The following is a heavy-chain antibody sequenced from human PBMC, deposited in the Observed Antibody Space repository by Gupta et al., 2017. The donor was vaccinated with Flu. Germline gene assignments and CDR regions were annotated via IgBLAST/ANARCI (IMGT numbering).Heavy chain of an antibody. CDR2: IRSFFDGGTA. CDR1: GFQFSTAW. D-gene: IGHD2/OR15-2a*01. Sequence: EGQLVESGGGLVKPGGSLRLSCAASGFQFSTAWMSWVGQAPGKGLEWVGRIRSFFDGGTADYAAPVMGRFTISRDESKLFLRMTGLTAEDTAVYYCATDKTFYGSAPYIDNWGQGTLVTVSS. J-gene: IGHJ4*02. CDR3: ATDKTFYGSAPYIDN. V-gene: IGHV3-15*01.